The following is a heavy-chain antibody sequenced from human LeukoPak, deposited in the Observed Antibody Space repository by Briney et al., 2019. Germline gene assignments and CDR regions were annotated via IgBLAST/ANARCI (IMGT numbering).Heavy chain of an antibody. Sequence: GGSLRLSCAASGFTFSSYEMNWVRQAPGKGVEWVSYISSSGSTIYYADSVKGRFTISRDNAKNSLYLQMNSLRAEDTAVYYCATEQMATALAYWGQGTLVTVSS. D-gene: IGHD5-24*01. V-gene: IGHV3-48*03. J-gene: IGHJ4*02. CDR2: ISSSGSTI. CDR1: GFTFSSYE. CDR3: ATEQMATALAY.